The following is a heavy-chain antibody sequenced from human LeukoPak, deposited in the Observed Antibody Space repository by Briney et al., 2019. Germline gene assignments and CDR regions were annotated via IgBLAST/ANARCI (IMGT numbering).Heavy chain of an antibody. CDR1: GDSIGSHY. V-gene: IGHV4-59*11. CDR3: ARDYYDSRGEAFGI. Sequence: SETLSLTCTVSGDSIGSHYWSWIRQPPGKALEWIGYIFYVGSTNYNPSLTSRVTISVDTSKNQFSLKLNSVTAADTAVYYCARDYYDSRGEAFGIWGQGTMVTVSS. CDR2: IFYVGST. J-gene: IGHJ3*02. D-gene: IGHD3-22*01.